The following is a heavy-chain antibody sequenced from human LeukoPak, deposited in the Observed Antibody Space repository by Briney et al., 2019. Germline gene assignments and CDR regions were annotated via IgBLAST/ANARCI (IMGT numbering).Heavy chain of an antibody. V-gene: IGHV4-34*01. CDR2: INHSVST. D-gene: IGHD2-2*01. J-gene: IGHJ5*02. Sequence: SETLSLTCAVSVGSFSGYYWSWVRQPPGKGLEWIGEINHSVSTTYNPTLNSRVTISVDTYKNQFSLKLSAVTAPDTAVYYCARVKGLIGVVPAQRPNWFDPWGQGTLVTVSS. CDR1: VGSFSGYY. CDR3: ARVKGLIGVVPAQRPNWFDP.